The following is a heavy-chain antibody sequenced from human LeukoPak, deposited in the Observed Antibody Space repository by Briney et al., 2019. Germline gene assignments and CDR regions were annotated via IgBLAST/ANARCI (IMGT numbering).Heavy chain of an antibody. J-gene: IGHJ6*03. D-gene: IGHD2-21*01. CDR3: AKKEGDTYFSWYMDV. V-gene: IGHV3-23*01. CDR2: IIGSGRTT. CDR1: GFTFRSFA. Sequence: GGSLRLSCAASGFTFRSFAMSWVRHAPGKGLEWVSGIIGSGRTTFYADSVKGRFTISRDNSKNTLYLQMNSLRAEDTAIYYCAKKEGDTYFSWYMDVWGKGTTVTVSS.